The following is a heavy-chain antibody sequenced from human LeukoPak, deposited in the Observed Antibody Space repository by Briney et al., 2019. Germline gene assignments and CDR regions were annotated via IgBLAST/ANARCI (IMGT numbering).Heavy chain of an antibody. CDR1: GGSISTYY. J-gene: IGHJ3*02. CDR3: ARDLDYYDSSGYFFDI. V-gene: IGHV4-59*12. Sequence: PSETLSLTCTVSGGSISTYYWSWIRQPPGKGLEWIGYIYYSGSTNYNPSLKSRVTISVDTSKNQLSLRLSSVTAADTAVYYCARDLDYYDSSGYFFDIWGQGTMVTVSS. D-gene: IGHD3-22*01. CDR2: IYYSGST.